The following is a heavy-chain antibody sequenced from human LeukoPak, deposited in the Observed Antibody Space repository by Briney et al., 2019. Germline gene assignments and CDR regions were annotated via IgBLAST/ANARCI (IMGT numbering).Heavy chain of an antibody. V-gene: IGHV4-4*02. J-gene: IGHJ4*02. CDR1: GGSISSINW. Sequence: SETLSLTCAVSGGSISSINWWSWVRQPPGKGLEWIGEIYHSGSTNYNPSLKSRVTISVDTSKNQFSLKLSSVTAADTAVYYCASVYDGDYWGQGTLVTVSS. CDR3: ASVYDGDY. CDR2: IYHSGST. D-gene: IGHD3-22*01.